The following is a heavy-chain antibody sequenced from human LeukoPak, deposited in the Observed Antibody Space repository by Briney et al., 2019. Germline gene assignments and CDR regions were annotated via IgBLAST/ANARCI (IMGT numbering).Heavy chain of an antibody. D-gene: IGHD4-17*01. V-gene: IGHV1-18*01. CDR1: GYTFTNYD. Sequence: ASVKVSCKASGYTFTNYDINWVRQAPGQGLEWMGWISAHNGNTNYAQKLQGRVTMTTDTSTSTAYKEMRSLRSDDTAVYYCARLAYGANYIDYWGQGTLVTVSS. J-gene: IGHJ4*02. CDR2: ISAHNGNT. CDR3: ARLAYGANYIDY.